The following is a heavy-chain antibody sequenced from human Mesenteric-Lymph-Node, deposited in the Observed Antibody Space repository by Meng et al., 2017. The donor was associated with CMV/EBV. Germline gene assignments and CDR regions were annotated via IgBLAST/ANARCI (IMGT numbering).Heavy chain of an antibody. V-gene: IGHV1-2*02. CDR1: GYTFTGYY. CDR3: ARGNFGGNSAPFDY. J-gene: IGHJ4*02. CDR2: INPNSGGT. D-gene: IGHD4-23*01. Sequence: ASVKVSCKASGYTFTGYYMHWVRQAPGQGLEWMGWINPNSGGTNYAQKFQGRVTMTRDTSISTAYMELSRLRSDDTAVYYCARGNFGGNSAPFDYWGQGALVTVSS.